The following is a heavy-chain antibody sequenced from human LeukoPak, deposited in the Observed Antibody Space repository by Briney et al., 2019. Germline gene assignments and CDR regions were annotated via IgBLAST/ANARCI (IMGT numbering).Heavy chain of an antibody. V-gene: IGHV4-59*01. Sequence: SETLSLTCTVSGGSISSYYWSWIRQPPGKGLEWIGYIYYSGSTNYNPSLKSRVTISVDTSKNQFSLKLSSVTAADTAVYYCARLNSVQLERRSLLGGVDYYYYYYMDVWGKGTTVTVSS. CDR3: ARLNSVQLERRSLLGGVDYYYYYYMDV. D-gene: IGHD1-1*01. CDR1: GGSISSYY. CDR2: IYYSGST. J-gene: IGHJ6*03.